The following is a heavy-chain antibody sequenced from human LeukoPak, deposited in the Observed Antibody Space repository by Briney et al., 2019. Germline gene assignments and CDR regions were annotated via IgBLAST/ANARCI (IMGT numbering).Heavy chain of an antibody. CDR1: GGSISSSSYY. CDR3: ARESLYYYDSTVVVGD. Sequence: PSETLSLTCTVSGGSISSSSYYWGWIPQPPGKGLEWIGSIYYSGSTYYNPSLKSRVTISVDTSKNQFSLKLSSVTAADTAVYYCARESLYYYDSTVVVGDWGQGTLVTVSS. CDR2: IYYSGST. D-gene: IGHD3-22*01. V-gene: IGHV4-39*07. J-gene: IGHJ4*02.